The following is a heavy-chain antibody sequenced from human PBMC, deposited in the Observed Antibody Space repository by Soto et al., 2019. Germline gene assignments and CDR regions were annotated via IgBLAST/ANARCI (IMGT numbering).Heavy chain of an antibody. CDR2: IWYDGSNK. D-gene: IGHD3-22*01. V-gene: IGHV3-33*01. Sequence: QVQLVESGGGVVQPGRSLRLSCAASGFTFSSYGMHWVRQAPGKGLEWVAVIWYDGSNKYYADSVKGRFTISRDNSKNTLYLQMNSLRAEDTAVYYCARDSRYDSSGYTSPHFDYWGQGTLVTVSS. CDR3: ARDSRYDSSGYTSPHFDY. J-gene: IGHJ4*02. CDR1: GFTFSSYG.